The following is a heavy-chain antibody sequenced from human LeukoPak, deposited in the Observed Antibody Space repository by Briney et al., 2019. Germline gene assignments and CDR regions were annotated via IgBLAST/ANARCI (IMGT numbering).Heavy chain of an antibody. V-gene: IGHV3-30*04. CDR1: GFTFSSYA. Sequence: GGSLRLSCAAPGFTFSSYAMHWVRQAPGKGLEWVAVISYDGSNKYYADPVKGRFTISRDNSKNTLYLQMNSLRAEDTAVYYCAREEDGDYLDYWGQGTLVTVSS. D-gene: IGHD4-17*01. CDR3: AREEDGDYLDY. CDR2: ISYDGSNK. J-gene: IGHJ4*02.